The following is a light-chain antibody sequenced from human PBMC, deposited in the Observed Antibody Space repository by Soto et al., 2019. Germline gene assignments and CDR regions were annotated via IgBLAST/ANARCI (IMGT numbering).Light chain of an antibody. J-gene: IGKJ4*01. V-gene: IGKV3-20*01. CDR3: HYYGGSPT. Sequence: EIVLTQSPATLSLSPGERATVSCRVSQSVSSHLAWYQQKRGQAPRLLIYGASNRATGSPDRISGSGSGTEFTLTISRLEPEDFAVYYCHYYGGSPTFGGGTKVDIK. CDR2: GAS. CDR1: QSVSSH.